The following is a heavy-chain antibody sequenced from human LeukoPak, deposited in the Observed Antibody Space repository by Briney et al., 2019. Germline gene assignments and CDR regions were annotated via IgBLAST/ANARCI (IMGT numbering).Heavy chain of an antibody. J-gene: IGHJ4*02. CDR1: GFTFSSYG. CDR3: AKVPPYDYVLRRWEYYFDY. CDR2: ISYDGSNK. D-gene: IGHD3-16*01. V-gene: IGHV3-30*18. Sequence: GRSLRLSCAASGFTFSSYGMHWVRQAPGKGLEWVAVISYDGSNKYYADSVKGRFTISRDNSKNTLYLQMNSLRAEDTAVYYCAKVPPYDYVLRRWEYYFDYWGQGTLVTVSS.